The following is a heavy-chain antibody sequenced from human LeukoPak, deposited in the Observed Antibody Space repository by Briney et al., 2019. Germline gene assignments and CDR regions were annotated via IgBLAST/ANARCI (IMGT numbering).Heavy chain of an antibody. CDR1: GFTFNTYA. J-gene: IGHJ4*02. CDR3: AKDRRVAVAGIGAYFDY. CDR2: ISGTGSST. V-gene: IGHV3-23*01. D-gene: IGHD6-19*01. Sequence: GGSLRLSCAASGFTFNTYAMSWVRQAPGKGLEWVSGISGTGSSTAYADSVKGRFDTSRDNSKNTVYLQMNSLRADDTAVYYCAKDRRVAVAGIGAYFDYWGQGSLVTVSS.